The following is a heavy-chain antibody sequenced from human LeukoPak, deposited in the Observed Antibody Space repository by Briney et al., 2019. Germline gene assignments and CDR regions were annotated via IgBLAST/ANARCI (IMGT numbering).Heavy chain of an antibody. CDR3: ARQDTAMVTPFDY. D-gene: IGHD5-18*01. CDR2: IYPGDSDT. CDR1: GYSFTSCW. Sequence: GESLKISCKGSGYSFTSCWIGWVRQMPGKGLEWMGIIYPGDSDTRYSPSFQGQVAISADKSISTAYLQWSSLKASDTAMYYCARQDTAMVTPFDYWGQGTLVTVSS. J-gene: IGHJ4*02. V-gene: IGHV5-51*01.